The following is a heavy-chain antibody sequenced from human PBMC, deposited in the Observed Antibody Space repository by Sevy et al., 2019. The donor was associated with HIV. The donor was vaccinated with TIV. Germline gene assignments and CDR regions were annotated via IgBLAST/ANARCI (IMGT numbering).Heavy chain of an antibody. D-gene: IGHD2-2*01. CDR3: ARLGCSTTSCYPQRGLYYYYMDV. CDR1: GYSVSSTYY. V-gene: IGHV4-38-2*01. J-gene: IGHJ6*03. Sequence: SETLSLTCAVSGYSVSSTYYWGWIRQPPGKGLEWIGSLYHSGSTYYNPSLKSRVTISVDTSKNQFSLKLGSVTAADTAVYYCARLGCSTTSCYPQRGLYYYYMDVWGKGATVTVSS. CDR2: LYHSGST.